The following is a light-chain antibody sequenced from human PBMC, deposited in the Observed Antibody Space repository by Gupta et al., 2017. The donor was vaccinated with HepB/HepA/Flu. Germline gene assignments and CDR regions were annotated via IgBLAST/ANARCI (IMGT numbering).Light chain of an antibody. V-gene: IGLV2-14*03. J-gene: IGLJ1*01. CDR3: NSYTTSSHRV. CDR1: CSDVGYYKY. Sequence: QSALTHPASVSGSLGQSITISGTGTCSDVGYYKYVSLYQQHPGKAPKLMIYDVSNRPSGVSRRFSGSESGDTASLTISALQGEVEGDYYYNSYTTSSHRVFGTGTKVTVL. CDR2: DVS.